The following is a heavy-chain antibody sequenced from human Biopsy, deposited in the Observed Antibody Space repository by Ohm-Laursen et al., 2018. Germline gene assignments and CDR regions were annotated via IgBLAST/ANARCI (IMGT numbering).Heavy chain of an antibody. V-gene: IGHV4-59*12. J-gene: IGHJ6*02. CDR3: ARATNSTGWPYYYFYGMDV. Sequence: SDTLSLTCPVSGGSISSDYRSWIRQTPGKGLEWIGYIYYSGSTNYNPSLKSRVTISVDTSKNQFSLRLNSVTAADTAVYYCARATNSTGWPYYYFYGMDVWGQGTTVTVSS. D-gene: IGHD2/OR15-2a*01. CDR2: IYYSGST. CDR1: GGSISSDY.